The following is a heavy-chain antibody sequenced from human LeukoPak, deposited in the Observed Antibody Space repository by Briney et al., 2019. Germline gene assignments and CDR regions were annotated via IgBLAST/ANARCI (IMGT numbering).Heavy chain of an antibody. V-gene: IGHV3-23*01. CDR1: GFTFSSYS. J-gene: IGHJ4*02. CDR3: AKDGNWARFEN. D-gene: IGHD1-1*01. CDR2: ISGSSGST. Sequence: GGSLTLSCAASGFTFSSYSMNWVRQAPGKGQEWASVISGSSGSTYYADSVKGRFTISRDNSKNPLYLQMNSPRAEDTAAYYCAKDGNWARFENWGQGTLVTVSS.